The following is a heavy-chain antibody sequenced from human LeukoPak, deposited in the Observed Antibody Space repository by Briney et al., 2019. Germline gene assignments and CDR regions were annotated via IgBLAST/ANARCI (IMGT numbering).Heavy chain of an antibody. V-gene: IGHV1-2*02. CDR1: GYTFTGYY. D-gene: IGHD3-22*01. Sequence: ASVKVSCKASGYTFTGYYMHWVRQAPGQGLEWMGWINPNSCGTNYAQKFQGRVTMTRDTSISTAYMELSRLRSDDTAVYYCARDPDSSGYQTYFDYWGQGTLVTVSS. J-gene: IGHJ4*02. CDR3: ARDPDSSGYQTYFDY. CDR2: INPNSCGT.